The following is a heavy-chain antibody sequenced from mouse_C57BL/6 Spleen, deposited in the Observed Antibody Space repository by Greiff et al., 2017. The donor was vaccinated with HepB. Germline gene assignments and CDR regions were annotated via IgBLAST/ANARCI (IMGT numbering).Heavy chain of an antibody. V-gene: IGHV1-64*01. D-gene: IGHD2-5*01. CDR2: IHPNSGST. CDR3: ARSYSNYFDY. Sequence: VQLQQSGAELVKPGASVKLSCKASGYTFPSYWMHWVKQRPGQGLAWIGMIHPNSGSTNYNEKFKSKATQTVDKSSITAYMQLSSLTSEDSAVYYCARSYSNYFDYGGQGTTLTVSS. CDR1: GYTFPSYW. J-gene: IGHJ2*01.